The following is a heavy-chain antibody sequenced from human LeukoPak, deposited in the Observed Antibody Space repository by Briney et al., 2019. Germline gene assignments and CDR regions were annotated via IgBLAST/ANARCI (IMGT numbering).Heavy chain of an antibody. V-gene: IGHV3-74*01. CDR2: INTDGSTT. CDR1: AFTFSSYW. D-gene: IGHD1-26*01. CDR3: ARNSGSNRPVDC. J-gene: IGHJ4*02. Sequence: PGGSLRLSCAASAFTFSSYWMHRVRQAPGKGLVWISGINTDGSTTRYADSVKGRFTISRDNANNTLYLQMDSLRAEDTAVYYCARNSGSNRPVDCWGQRTLVTVSS.